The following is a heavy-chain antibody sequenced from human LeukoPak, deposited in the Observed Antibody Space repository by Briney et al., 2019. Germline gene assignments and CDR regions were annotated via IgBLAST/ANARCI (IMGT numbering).Heavy chain of an antibody. CDR3: AREEYSLNAFDI. D-gene: IGHD2-21*01. V-gene: IGHV4-38-2*02. CDR1: GYSISSGYY. J-gene: IGHJ3*02. CDR2: IYHSGST. Sequence: SETLSLTCTVSGYSISSGYYWGWIRQPPGKGLEWIGSIYHSGSTYYNPSLKSRVTLSLDTSKNQFSLKLSSVTAADTAVYYCAREEYSLNAFDIWGQGTMVTVSS.